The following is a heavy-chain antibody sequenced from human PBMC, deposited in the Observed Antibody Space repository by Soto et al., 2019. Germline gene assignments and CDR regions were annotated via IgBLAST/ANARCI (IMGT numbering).Heavy chain of an antibody. CDR3: ARTLSELRLGELSEVHDY. CDR1: GGSISSGGYY. V-gene: IGHV4-31*03. D-gene: IGHD3-16*02. CDR2: IYYSGST. J-gene: IGHJ4*02. Sequence: SETLSLTCTVSGGSISSGGYYWSWIRQHPGKGLEWIGYIYYSGSTYYNPSLKSRVTISVDTSKNQFSLKLSSVTAADTAVYYCARTLSELRLGELSEVHDYWGQGTLVTVSS.